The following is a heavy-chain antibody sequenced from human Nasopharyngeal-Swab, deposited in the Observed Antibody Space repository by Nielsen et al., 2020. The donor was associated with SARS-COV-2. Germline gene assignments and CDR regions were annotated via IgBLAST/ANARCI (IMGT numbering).Heavy chain of an antibody. Sequence: GESLKISCAASGFTFSSYSMNWVRQAPGKGLEWVSYISSSSSTIYYADFVKGRFTISRDNSKNTLYLQMNSLRAEDTAVYYCAKYTKVGGTGTTSPTYDYWGQGTLVTVSS. D-gene: IGHD1-1*01. V-gene: IGHV3-48*01. J-gene: IGHJ4*02. CDR3: AKYTKVGGTGTTSPTYDY. CDR1: GFTFSSYS. CDR2: ISSSSSTI.